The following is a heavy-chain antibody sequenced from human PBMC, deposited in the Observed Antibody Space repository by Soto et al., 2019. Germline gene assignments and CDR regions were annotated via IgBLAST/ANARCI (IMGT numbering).Heavy chain of an antibody. Sequence: QVQLVESGGGVVQPGRSLRLSCAASGFTFSSYGMHWVRQAPGKGLEWVAVIWYDGSNKYYADSVKGRFTISRDNSKNTLYLQMNSLRAEDTAVYYCVRDKRVAGTPYFDYWGQGTLVTVSS. CDR1: GFTFSSYG. D-gene: IGHD6-19*01. CDR3: VRDKRVAGTPYFDY. V-gene: IGHV3-33*01. J-gene: IGHJ4*02. CDR2: IWYDGSNK.